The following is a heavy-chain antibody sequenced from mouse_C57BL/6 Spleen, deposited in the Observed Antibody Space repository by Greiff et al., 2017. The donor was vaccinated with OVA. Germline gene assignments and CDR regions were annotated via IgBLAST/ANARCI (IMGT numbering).Heavy chain of an antibody. CDR1: GYTFTSYW. J-gene: IGHJ4*01. CDR3: ARKGGYDYDEGAYAMDY. D-gene: IGHD2-4*01. CDR2: IDTSDSYT. Sequence: VQLQQPGAELVRPGTSVKLSCKASGYTFTSYWMHWVKQRPGQGLEWIGVIDTSDSYTNYNQKFKGKATLTVDTSSSTAYMQISSLTSEDSAVYYCARKGGYDYDEGAYAMDYWGQGTSVTVSS. V-gene: IGHV1-59*01.